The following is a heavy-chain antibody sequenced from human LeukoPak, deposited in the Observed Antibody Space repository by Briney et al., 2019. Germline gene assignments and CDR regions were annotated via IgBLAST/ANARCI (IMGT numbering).Heavy chain of an antibody. CDR2: ISSSSSYI. V-gene: IGHV3-21*01. CDR1: GFTFSSYT. D-gene: IGHD3-10*01. J-gene: IGHJ4*02. CDR3: ARFGDYYGSGSLRTGYFDY. Sequence: GGSLRLSCAASGFTFSSYTMNWVRQAPGKGLEWVSSISSSSSYIYYADSVKGRFIISRDNAENSLYLQMNSLRAEDTAVYYCARFGDYYGSGSLRTGYFDYWGQGTLVTVSS.